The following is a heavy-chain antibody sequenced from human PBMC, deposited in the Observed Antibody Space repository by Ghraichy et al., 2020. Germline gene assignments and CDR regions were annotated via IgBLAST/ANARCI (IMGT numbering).Heavy chain of an antibody. CDR1: GGSFSGYY. CDR2: INHSGST. V-gene: IGHV4-34*01. Sequence: ESLNISCAVYGGSFSGYYWSWIRQPPGKGLEWIGEINHSGSTNYNPSLKSRVTISVDTSKNQFSLKLSSVTAADTAVYYCARDPALRYFDWLPTHYFDYWGQGTLVTVSS. D-gene: IGHD3-9*01. J-gene: IGHJ4*02. CDR3: ARDPALRYFDWLPTHYFDY.